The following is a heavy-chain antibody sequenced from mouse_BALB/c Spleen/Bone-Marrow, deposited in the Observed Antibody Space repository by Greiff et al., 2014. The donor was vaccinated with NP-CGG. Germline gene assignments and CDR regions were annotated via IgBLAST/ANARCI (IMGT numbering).Heavy chain of an antibody. CDR2: IDPYNGGT. CDR1: GYSFTDYN. V-gene: IGHV1S135*01. CDR3: ASYHSSGYAMEY. D-gene: IGHD3-1*01. Sequence: EVQLQQSGPELVKHAASVKISCKASGYSFTDYNMYWVKQCHGKSLEWIGYIDPYNGGTSYNQNIKGKATFTVDKSTSTAFMHLNSLTAEDSANYYCASYHSSGYAMEYWGQGTSVTVSS. J-gene: IGHJ4*01.